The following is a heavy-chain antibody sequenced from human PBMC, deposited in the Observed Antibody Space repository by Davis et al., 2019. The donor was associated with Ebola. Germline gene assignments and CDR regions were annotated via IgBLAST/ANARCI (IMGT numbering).Heavy chain of an antibody. Sequence: GESLKISCAASGFIFRSYVMSWVRQAPGKGLEWVSTFGTSGDTYYADSVKGRFTISRDHSKTTLYLHMNSLRAEDTAIYYCAKELVSGSSYYLDYWGQGTLVTVSS. D-gene: IGHD1-26*01. CDR3: AKELVSGSSYYLDY. CDR2: FGTSGDT. J-gene: IGHJ4*02. CDR1: GFIFRSYV. V-gene: IGHV3-23*01.